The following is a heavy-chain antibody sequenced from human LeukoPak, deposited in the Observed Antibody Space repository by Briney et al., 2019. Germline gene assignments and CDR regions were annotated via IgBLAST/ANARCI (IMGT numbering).Heavy chain of an antibody. D-gene: IGHD4-17*01. V-gene: IGHV3-21*01. CDR2: ISSSSSYI. CDR1: GFTFSSYS. CDR3: ARDGGYGDPRGYFDY. J-gene: IGHJ4*02. Sequence: GGSLRLSCAASGFTFSSYSMNWVRQAPGKGLEWVSSISSSSSYIYYADSVKGRFTISRDNAKNSLYLQMNSPRAEDTAVYYCARDGGYGDPRGYFDYWGQGTLVTVSS.